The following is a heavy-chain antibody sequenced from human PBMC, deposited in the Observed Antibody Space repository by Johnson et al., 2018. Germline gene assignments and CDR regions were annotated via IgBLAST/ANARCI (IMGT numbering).Heavy chain of an antibody. CDR2: INSDGSST. V-gene: IGHV3-74*01. J-gene: IGHJ3*02. Sequence: VQLQESGGGLVQPGGSLRLSCAASGFTFSSYWMHWVRQGPGKGQVWVSRINSDGSSTAYADSVKGRFTISRDNAKTSLYLQMNALREEDTALYYCVKAKGGQIFDGFDIWGQGTMVTVSS. CDR1: GFTFSSYW. D-gene: IGHD2/OR15-2a*01. CDR3: VKAKGGQIFDGFDI.